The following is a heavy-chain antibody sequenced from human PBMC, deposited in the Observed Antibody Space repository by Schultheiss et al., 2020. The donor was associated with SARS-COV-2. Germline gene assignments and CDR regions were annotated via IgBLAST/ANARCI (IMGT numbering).Heavy chain of an antibody. J-gene: IGHJ3*02. V-gene: IGHV3-9*01. D-gene: IGHD3-22*01. CDR2: ISWNSANI. CDR1: GFTFDDYA. CDR3: ANNAYYYDSSGYESKAFDI. Sequence: GGSLRLSCAASGFTFDDYAMHWVRQAPGKGLEWVSGISWNSANIGYADSVKGRFTISRDNAKNSLYLQMNSLRAEDTAVYYCANNAYYYDSSGYESKAFDIWGQGTMVTVSS.